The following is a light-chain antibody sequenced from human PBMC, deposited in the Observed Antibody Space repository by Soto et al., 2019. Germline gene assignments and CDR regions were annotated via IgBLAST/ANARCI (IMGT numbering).Light chain of an antibody. CDR3: QQYNNWPRRT. CDR1: QSGSSN. CDR2: GAS. Sequence: EIVMTQSPATLSVSPGERTTLSCRASQSGSSNLDWYQQKPGQTPRLLIYGASTRATGIPARFSGSGSGTEFTLTISSLQSEDFAVYYCQQYNNWPRRTFGQGTKVAIK. J-gene: IGKJ1*01. V-gene: IGKV3-15*01.